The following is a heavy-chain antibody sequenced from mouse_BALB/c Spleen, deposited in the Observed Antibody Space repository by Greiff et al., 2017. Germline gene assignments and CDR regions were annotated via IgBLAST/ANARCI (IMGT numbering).Heavy chain of an antibody. CDR3: ARRYDGYFDY. CDR1: GFAFSSYD. CDR2: ISSGGGST. J-gene: IGHJ2*01. D-gene: IGHD2-3*01. V-gene: IGHV5-12-1*01. Sequence: EVMLVESGGGLVKPGGSLKLSCAASGFAFSSYDMSWVRQTPEKRLEWVAYISSGGGSTYYPDTVKGRFTISRDNAKNTLYLQMSSLKSEDTAMYYCARRYDGYFDYWGQGTTLTVSS.